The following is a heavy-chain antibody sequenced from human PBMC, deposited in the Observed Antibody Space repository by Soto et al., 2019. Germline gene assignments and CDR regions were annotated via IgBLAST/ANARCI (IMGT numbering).Heavy chain of an antibody. J-gene: IGHJ4*02. CDR2: IWFDGSNK. CDR3: AKSGFEPQTNFDY. V-gene: IGHV3-33*06. Sequence: PGGSLRLSCAASGFTFSSYGMHWVRQAPGKGLEWVAVIWFDGSNKYYADSVKGRFTISRDNSKNTLYLQMNSLRAEDTAVYYCAKSGFEPQTNFDYWGQGTLVTVSS. CDR1: GFTFSSYG. D-gene: IGHD3-10*01.